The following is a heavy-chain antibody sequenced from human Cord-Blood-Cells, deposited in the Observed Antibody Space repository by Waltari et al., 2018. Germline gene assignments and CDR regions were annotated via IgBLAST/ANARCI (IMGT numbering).Heavy chain of an antibody. D-gene: IGHD2-15*01. J-gene: IGHJ3*02. CDR2: INSDGSST. CDR1: GFTSRGYC. CDR3: ARDGCSGGSCYDAFDI. Sequence: EVQLVESGGGLVQPGGSLRLSCAASGFTSRGYCMPCVRPAPGKGPVWVSRINSDGSSTSYADSVKGRFTISRDNAKNTLYLQMNSLRAEDTAVYYCARDGCSGGSCYDAFDIWGQGTMVTVSS. V-gene: IGHV3-74*01.